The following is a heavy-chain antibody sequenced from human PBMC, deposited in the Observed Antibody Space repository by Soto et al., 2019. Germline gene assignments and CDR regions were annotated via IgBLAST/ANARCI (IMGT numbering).Heavy chain of an antibody. CDR3: ARAPLGDYWFDP. D-gene: IGHD2-21*02. Sequence: SETLSLTCTLSGDSITNGGYYWTWIRQHPGKGLEWIGYIYYSGSTYYNPSLKSRVTISVDTSKNQFSLKLSSVTAADTAVYYCARAPLGDYWFDPWGQGTLVTVSS. CDR2: IYYSGST. V-gene: IGHV4-31*03. J-gene: IGHJ5*02. CDR1: GDSITNGGYY.